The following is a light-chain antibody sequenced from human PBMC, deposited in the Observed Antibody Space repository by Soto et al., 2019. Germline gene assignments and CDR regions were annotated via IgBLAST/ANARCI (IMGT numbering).Light chain of an antibody. Sequence: AIRMTQSPSSLSASTGDRVTITCRASQGISSYLAWYQQKPGKAPKLLIYAASTLQSGVPSRFSGSGSGTDFTLTISCLQSEDFATYCCQQDYSYPGLFGRGPKLHIK. CDR1: QGISSY. V-gene: IGKV1-8*01. J-gene: IGKJ3*01. CDR3: QQDYSYPGL. CDR2: AAS.